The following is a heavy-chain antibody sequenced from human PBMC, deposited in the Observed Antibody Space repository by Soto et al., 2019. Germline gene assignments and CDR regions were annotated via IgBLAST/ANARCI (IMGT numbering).Heavy chain of an antibody. D-gene: IGHD2-2*02. CDR3: ARGYTDGPLHY. CDR2: IIPIFNTA. Sequence: QVQLVQSGAEVKKPGSSVKVSCKASGGTFSSYAISWVRQAPGQGLEWMGGIIPIFNTANYAQKFQGRVTIIADASTSTSYMELSSLRSEDTALYYCARGYTDGPLHYWGQGTLVTVSS. V-gene: IGHV1-69*12. J-gene: IGHJ4*02. CDR1: GGTFSSYA.